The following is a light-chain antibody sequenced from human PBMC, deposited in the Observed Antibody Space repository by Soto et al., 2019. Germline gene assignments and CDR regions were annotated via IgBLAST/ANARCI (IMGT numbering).Light chain of an antibody. CDR3: QQYNSWPLT. V-gene: IGKV3D-15*01. Sequence: ELVVAQSPATLSASPGQRVTLSCRASQSVSLSLAWYQMRPGQPPRLLIYGASTRATGVPTRISGSGSGTEFTLTISSLQSEDFAVYYCQQYNSWPLTFGGGTKVDIK. CDR2: GAS. CDR1: QSVSLS. J-gene: IGKJ4*01.